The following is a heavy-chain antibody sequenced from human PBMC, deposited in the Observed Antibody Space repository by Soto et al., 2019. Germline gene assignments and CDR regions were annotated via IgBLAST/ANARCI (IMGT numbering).Heavy chain of an antibody. V-gene: IGHV3-23*01. CDR2: ISGSGGGT. CDR3: GKDQHTSGVWYNDS. D-gene: IGHD2-8*01. J-gene: IGHJ4*02. Sequence: EVQLLESGGGLVQPGGSLRLSCAASGFTFTSYAMTWVRQAPGKGLEWVSSISGSGGGTYYADSVKGRFTIARDNSKNTLSLQMNGLSAEDTAVYYCGKDQHTSGVWYNDSWGQGTLVTVAS. CDR1: GFTFTSYA.